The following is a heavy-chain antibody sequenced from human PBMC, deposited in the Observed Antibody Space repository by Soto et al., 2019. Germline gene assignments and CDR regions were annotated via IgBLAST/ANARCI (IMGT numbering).Heavy chain of an antibody. V-gene: IGHV4-30-4*01. J-gene: IGHJ4*02. CDR3: AREGTDLTGPLAY. D-gene: IGHD1-20*01. CDR2: IYYSGST. CDR1: GGSISSGDYY. Sequence: LSLTCTVSGGSISSGDYYWSWIRQPPGKGLEWIGYIYYSGSTYYNPSLKSRVTISVDTSKNQFSLKLSSVTAADTAVYYCAREGTDLTGPLAYWGQGTLVTVSS.